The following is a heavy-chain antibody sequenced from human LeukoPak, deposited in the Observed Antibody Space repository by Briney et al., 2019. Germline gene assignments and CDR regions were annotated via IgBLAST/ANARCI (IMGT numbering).Heavy chain of an antibody. J-gene: IGHJ3*02. V-gene: IGHV4-4*02. CDR2: IYHSGST. Sequence: PSETLSLTCAVSGGSISSSNWWSWVRQPPGKGLEWIGEIYHSGSTNYNPSLKSRVTISVDKSKNQFSLKLSSVTAADTAVYYCARDRGTGHDAFDIWGQGTMVTVSS. D-gene: IGHD3/OR15-3a*01. CDR1: GGSISSSNW. CDR3: ARDRGTGHDAFDI.